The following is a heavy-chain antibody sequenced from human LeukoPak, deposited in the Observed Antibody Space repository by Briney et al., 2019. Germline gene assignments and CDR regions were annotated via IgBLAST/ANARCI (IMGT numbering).Heavy chain of an antibody. CDR2: ISSSSTI. D-gene: IGHD4-17*01. CDR1: GLTFSSYS. Sequence: GGSLRLSCAASGLTFSSYSMNWVRQAPGKGLEWVSYISSSSTIYYADSVKGRFTISRDNAKNSLYLQMNSLRDEDTAVYYCARELTVTTFNGWFDPWGQGTLVTVSS. V-gene: IGHV3-48*02. J-gene: IGHJ5*02. CDR3: ARELTVTTFNGWFDP.